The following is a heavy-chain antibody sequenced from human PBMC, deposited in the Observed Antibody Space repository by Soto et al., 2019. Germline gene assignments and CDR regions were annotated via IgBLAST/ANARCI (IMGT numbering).Heavy chain of an antibody. CDR3: AAWSYYYYGLDG. Sequence: SETLSLTCTVSGGSITTPGYAWSWILQPPGKAPEWIGYVYHNGNAYPTPSLKCRVTTSLEGAMNQFSLKMTSVTAADTCLYHCAAWSYYYYGLDGWGQGTTVPVAS. J-gene: IGHJ6*02. CDR1: GGSITTPGYA. V-gene: IGHV4-30-2*01. CDR2: VYHNGNA. D-gene: IGHD3-10*01.